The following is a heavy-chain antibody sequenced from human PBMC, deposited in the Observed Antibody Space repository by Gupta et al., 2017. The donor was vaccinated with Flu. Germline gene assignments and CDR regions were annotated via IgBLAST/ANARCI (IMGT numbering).Heavy chain of an antibody. D-gene: IGHD3-10*01. J-gene: IGHJ4*02. CDR3: AKDQELMVRGVIIGYLFDY. V-gene: IGHV3-23*01. Sequence: EVQLLESGGGLVQPGGSLRLSCAASGFTFSSYAMSWVRQAPGKGLEWVSAISGSGGSTYYADSVKGRFTISRDNSKNTLYLQMNSLRAEDTAVYYCAKDQELMVRGVIIGYLFDYWGQGTLVTVSS. CDR2: ISGSGGST. CDR1: GFTFSSYA.